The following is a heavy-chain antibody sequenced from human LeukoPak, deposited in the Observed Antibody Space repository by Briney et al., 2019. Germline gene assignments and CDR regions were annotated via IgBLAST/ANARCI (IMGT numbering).Heavy chain of an antibody. CDR2: VTGPGDTT. D-gene: IGHD2-2*01. V-gene: IGHV3-23*01. Sequence: GGSLRLSCAASGFNLNNYAMNWVRQAPGKGLEWVAAVTGPGDTTYYADSVKGRFIISRDSFKDMLYLQMNRLGAEDTALYYCAKGAAIDHWGQGTLVTVSS. CDR3: AKGAAIDH. J-gene: IGHJ4*02. CDR1: GFNLNNYA.